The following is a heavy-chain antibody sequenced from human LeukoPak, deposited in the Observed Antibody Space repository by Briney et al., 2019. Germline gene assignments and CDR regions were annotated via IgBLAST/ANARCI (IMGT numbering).Heavy chain of an antibody. D-gene: IGHD4-11*01. CDR2: INPSGGST. J-gene: IGHJ4*02. Sequence: ASVKVSCKASGYTFTGYYIHWVRQAPGQGLEWMGIINPSGGSTSYAQKFQGRVTMTRDTSTSTVYMELSSLRSEDTAVYYCASGPLTTVTTLRYWGQGTLVTVSS. CDR3: ASGPLTTVTTLRY. V-gene: IGHV1-46*01. CDR1: GYTFTGYY.